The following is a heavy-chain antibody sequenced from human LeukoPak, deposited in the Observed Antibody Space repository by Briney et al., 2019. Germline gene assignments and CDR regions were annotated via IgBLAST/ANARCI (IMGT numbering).Heavy chain of an antibody. CDR2: IYYSGST. J-gene: IGHJ3*02. V-gene: IGHV4-31*03. Sequence: TSETLCLTCTVSGGSISSGGYYWSWIRQHPGKGLEWIGYIYYSGSTYDNPALKSRITISVDTSKNQFSVKMSSVTAPDTAVYYCARDRWARRAETNDAFDIWGQGTMVTVSS. D-gene: IGHD1-14*01. CDR3: ARDRWARRAETNDAFDI. CDR1: GGSISSGGYY.